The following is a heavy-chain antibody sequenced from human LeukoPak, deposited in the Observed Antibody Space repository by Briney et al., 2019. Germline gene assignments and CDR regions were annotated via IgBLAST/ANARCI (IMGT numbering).Heavy chain of an antibody. D-gene: IGHD3-22*01. Sequence: GGSLRLSCAASGFTFSSYGMHWVRQAPGKGLEWVAVISYDGSNKYYADSVKGRFTISGDNSKNTLYLQMNSLRAEDTAVYYCARDDGGDYYDSSGYLTHWGQGTLVTVSS. CDR3: ARDDGGDYYDSSGYLTH. CDR2: ISYDGSNK. CDR1: GFTFSSYG. J-gene: IGHJ4*02. V-gene: IGHV3-30*03.